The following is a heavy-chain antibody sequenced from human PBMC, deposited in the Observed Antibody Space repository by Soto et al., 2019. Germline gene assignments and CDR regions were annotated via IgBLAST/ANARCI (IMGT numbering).Heavy chain of an antibody. CDR2: IYPGDSDT. Sequence: GESLKISCKGSGYSFTSYWIGWVRQMPGKGLEWMGIIYPGDSDTRYSPPFQGQVTISADKSISTAYLQWSSLKASDTAMYYCARLADCSGGSCYGYYYYYYGMDVWGQGTTVTVSS. J-gene: IGHJ6*02. D-gene: IGHD2-15*01. V-gene: IGHV5-51*01. CDR3: ARLADCSGGSCYGYYYYYYGMDV. CDR1: GYSFTSYW.